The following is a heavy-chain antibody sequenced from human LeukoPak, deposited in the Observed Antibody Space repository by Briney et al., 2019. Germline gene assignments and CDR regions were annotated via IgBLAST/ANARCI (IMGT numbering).Heavy chain of an antibody. V-gene: IGHV1-18*01. D-gene: IGHD5-24*01. CDR3: ARVTEMATGGFWFDP. CDR2: ISAYNGNT. Sequence: DSVNASCTASGYTFTSYGISWVRQAPGQRLRWMGWISAYNGNTNYAQKLHGRVTMTTDTSTSTAYMELRSLRSDDTAVYYCARVTEMATGGFWFDPWGQGTLVTVSS. CDR1: GYTFTSYG. J-gene: IGHJ5*02.